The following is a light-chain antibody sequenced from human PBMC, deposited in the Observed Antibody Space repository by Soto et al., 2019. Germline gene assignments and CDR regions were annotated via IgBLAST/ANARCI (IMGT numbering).Light chain of an antibody. V-gene: IGLV2-8*01. Sequence: QSALTQPPSASGFPGQSVTISCTGTSSDVGYYDYVSWYQQHPGKAPKLVIYEVTKRPSGVPDRVSASKSGNTASLTVSGLRAEDEADYYCSSFTTYRVYVFGPGTKVTVL. CDR3: SSFTTYRVYV. CDR2: EVT. J-gene: IGLJ1*01. CDR1: SSDVGYYDY.